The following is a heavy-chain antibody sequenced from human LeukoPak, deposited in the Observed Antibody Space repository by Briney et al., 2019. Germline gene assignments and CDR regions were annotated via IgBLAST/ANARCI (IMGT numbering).Heavy chain of an antibody. CDR2: INSDGSST. CDR1: GFTFSSYW. CDR3: AIEPYSYGSLDY. J-gene: IGHJ4*02. D-gene: IGHD5-18*01. Sequence: GGSLKLSCAASGFTFSSYWMHWVRQAPGKGLVWVSRINSDGSSTSYADSVKGRFTISRDNAKNTLYLQMNSLRAEDTAVYYCAIEPYSYGSLDYWGQGTLVTVSS. V-gene: IGHV3-74*01.